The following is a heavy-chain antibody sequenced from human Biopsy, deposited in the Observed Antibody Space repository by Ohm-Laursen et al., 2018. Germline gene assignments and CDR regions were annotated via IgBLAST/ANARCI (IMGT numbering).Heavy chain of an antibody. CDR2: IYYSGST. V-gene: IGHV4-59*01. D-gene: IGHD2/OR15-2a*01. CDR3: ARATNSTGWPYYHFYGMDV. Sequence: GTLSLTCPVSGGSISSDYWSWIRQTLGKGLEWIGYIYYSGSTNYNPSLKSRVTISVDTSKNQFSLRLNSVTAADTAVYYCARATNSTGWPYYHFYGMDVWGQGTTVTVSS. J-gene: IGHJ6*02. CDR1: GGSISSDY.